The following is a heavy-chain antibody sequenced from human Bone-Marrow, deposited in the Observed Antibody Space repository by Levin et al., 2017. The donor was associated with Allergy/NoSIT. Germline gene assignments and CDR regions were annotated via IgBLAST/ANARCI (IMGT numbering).Heavy chain of an antibody. Sequence: GGSLRLSCRASGLTFRDYGMSWVRQAPGEALEWVSAITASGDMTYYTDSVRGRFTISRDNSKNTLVLQMTSLRAEDAATYYCATHSGSFDLWGQGTLVIVSS. CDR1: GLTFRDYG. CDR3: ATHSGSFDL. CDR2: ITASGDMT. D-gene: IGHD3-10*01. V-gene: IGHV3-23*01. J-gene: IGHJ4*02.